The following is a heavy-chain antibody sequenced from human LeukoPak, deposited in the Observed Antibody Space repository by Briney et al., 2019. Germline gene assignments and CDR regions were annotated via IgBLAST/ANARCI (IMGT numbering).Heavy chain of an antibody. V-gene: IGHV3-74*01. D-gene: IGHD2-21*02. CDR2: INPDGSWT. J-gene: IGHJ5*02. CDR1: GFTFHSYW. Sequence: AGGSLRLSYAASGFTFHSYWMVGIRQAPGKGLVWVSCINPDGSWTLHADSVKGRFTISRDYAKNTVYLQMNSLRVEDTAMYYCARYEHHPGVTTSDPWSQGTLVTVSS. CDR3: ARYEHHPGVTTSDP.